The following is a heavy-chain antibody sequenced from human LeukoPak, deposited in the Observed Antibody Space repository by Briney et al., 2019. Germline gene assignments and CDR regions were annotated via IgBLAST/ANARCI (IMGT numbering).Heavy chain of an antibody. J-gene: IGHJ5*02. V-gene: IGHV5-51*01. CDR3: ARLLDGYSSGWNWFDP. CDR2: IYPGDSDT. D-gene: IGHD6-19*01. CDR1: GYSFTSYW. Sequence: GESLKISCKGSGYSFTSYWIGWVRQMPGKGLEWMGIIYPGDSDTRYSPSFQGQVTISADKSISTAYLQWSSLKASDTAMYYCARLLDGYSSGWNWFDPWGQGTLVTVSS.